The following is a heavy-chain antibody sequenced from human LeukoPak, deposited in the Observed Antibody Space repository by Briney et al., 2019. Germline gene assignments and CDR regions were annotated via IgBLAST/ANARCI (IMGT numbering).Heavy chain of an antibody. CDR3: AYASYYYYGMDV. CDR2: IKHSGST. J-gene: IGHJ6*02. V-gene: IGHV4-34*01. D-gene: IGHD3-16*01. Sequence: SETLSLTCAVYGGSFSGYYWSWIRQPPGKGLEWIGEIKHSGSTNYNPSLKSRVTISVDTSKNQFSLKLSSVTAADTAVYYCAYASYYYYGMDVWGQGTTVTVSS. CDR1: GGSFSGYY.